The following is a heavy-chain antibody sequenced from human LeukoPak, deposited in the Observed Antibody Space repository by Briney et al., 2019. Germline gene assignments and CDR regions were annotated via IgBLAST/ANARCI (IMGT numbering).Heavy chain of an antibody. D-gene: IGHD3-3*01. CDR2: INHSGST. CDR1: GGSFSGYY. CDR3: ARKRSPRSPFDY. J-gene: IGHJ4*02. V-gene: IGHV4-34*01. Sequence: KPSETLSLTCAVYGGSFSGYYCSWIRQPPGKGLEWIGEINHSGSTNYNPSLKSRVTISVDTSKNQFSLKLSSVTAADTAVYYCARKRSPRSPFDYWGQGTLVTVSS.